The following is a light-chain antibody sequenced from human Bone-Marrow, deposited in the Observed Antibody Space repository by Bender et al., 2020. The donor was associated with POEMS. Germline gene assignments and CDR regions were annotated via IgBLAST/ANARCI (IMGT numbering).Light chain of an antibody. J-gene: IGLJ2*01. CDR1: NSDVGGYNY. V-gene: IGLV2-11*01. Sequence: QSALTQPASLSGPPGQSIPISCTGTNSDVGGYNYVSWYQQYPGKAPKGIIYDFTKRPPRGPDRFSGSKSGNTASLTISGLQADDEADYYCCSHAGTFVVFGGGTKLTVL. CDR2: DFT. CDR3: CSHAGTFVV.